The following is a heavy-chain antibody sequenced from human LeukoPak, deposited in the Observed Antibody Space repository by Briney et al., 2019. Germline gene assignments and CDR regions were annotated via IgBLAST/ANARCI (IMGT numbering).Heavy chain of an antibody. V-gene: IGHV4-30-2*01. Sequence: SETLSLTCTVSGGSISSGGYYWSWIRQPPGKGLEWIGYIYHSGSTYYNPSLKSRVTISVDRSKNQFSLKLSSVTAADTAVYYCARDSYASSGYPDYWGQGTLVTVSS. J-gene: IGHJ4*02. CDR3: ARDSYASSGYPDY. CDR2: IYHSGST. D-gene: IGHD3-22*01. CDR1: GGSISSGGYY.